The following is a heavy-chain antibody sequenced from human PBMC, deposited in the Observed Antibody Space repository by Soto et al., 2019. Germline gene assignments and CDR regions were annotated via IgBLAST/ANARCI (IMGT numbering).Heavy chain of an antibody. CDR1: GGPFRRYA. CDR2: IIPIFGTA. V-gene: IGHV1-69*13. D-gene: IGHD6-6*01. Sequence: SLKVSCQASGGPFRRYAMSWERQAPGQGLEWMGGIIPIFGTANYAQKFQGRVTITADESTSTAYMELSSLRSEDTAVYYCARGGKLEGTQASDYWGKGTLFTFPS. J-gene: IGHJ4*02. CDR3: ARGGKLEGTQASDY.